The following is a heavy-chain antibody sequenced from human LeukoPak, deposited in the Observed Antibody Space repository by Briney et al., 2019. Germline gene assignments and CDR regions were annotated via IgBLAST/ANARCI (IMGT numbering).Heavy chain of an antibody. J-gene: IGHJ6*03. CDR3: ARDTFRDTAMVTGYYYMDV. CDR1: GYTFTSYG. Sequence: GASVKVSCKASGYTFTSYGISWVRQAPGQGLEWMGWISAYNGNTNYAQKFQGRVTITADKSTSTAYMELSSLRSEDTAVYYCARDTFRDTAMVTGYYYMDVWGKETTVTVSS. V-gene: IGHV1-18*01. CDR2: ISAYNGNT. D-gene: IGHD5-18*01.